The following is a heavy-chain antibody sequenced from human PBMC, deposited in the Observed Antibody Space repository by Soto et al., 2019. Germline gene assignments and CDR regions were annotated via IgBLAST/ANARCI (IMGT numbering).Heavy chain of an antibody. CDR3: ARDADDIVVVPAPSYGMDV. D-gene: IGHD2-2*01. CDR2: IKQDGSEK. CDR1: GFTFSSYW. Sequence: GGSLRLSCAASGFTFSSYWMSWVRQAPGKGLEWVANIKQDGSEKYYVDSVKGRFTISRDNAKNSLYLQMNSLRAEDTAVYYCARDADDIVVVPAPSYGMDVWGQGTTVTAP. V-gene: IGHV3-7*03. J-gene: IGHJ6*02.